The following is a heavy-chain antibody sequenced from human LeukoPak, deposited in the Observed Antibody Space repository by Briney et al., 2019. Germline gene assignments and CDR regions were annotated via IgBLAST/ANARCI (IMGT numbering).Heavy chain of an antibody. D-gene: IGHD3-22*01. CDR1: GYTFTGYY. J-gene: IGHJ3*02. Sequence: ASVKVSCKASGYTFTGYYMHWVRQAPGQGLEWMGIINPSGGSTTYAQKFQGRVTLTRDTSTSTVYMELSSLRSEDTAVYYCARAMTMTTSAFDIWGQGTMVTVSS. CDR3: ARAMTMTTSAFDI. CDR2: INPSGGST. V-gene: IGHV1-46*01.